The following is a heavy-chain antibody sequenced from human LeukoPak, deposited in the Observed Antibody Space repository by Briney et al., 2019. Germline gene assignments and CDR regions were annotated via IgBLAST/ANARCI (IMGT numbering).Heavy chain of an antibody. CDR2: IKQDGSEK. CDR1: GFTFSSYW. D-gene: IGHD6-6*01. CDR3: AREPSSSDYYYMDV. J-gene: IGHJ6*03. Sequence: PGGSLRLSCAASGFTFSSYWMSWVRQAPGKGLEWVANIKQDGSEKYYVDSVKGRFTISRDNAKNSLYLQTNSLRAEDTAVYYCAREPSSSDYYYMDVWGKGTTVTVSS. V-gene: IGHV3-7*01.